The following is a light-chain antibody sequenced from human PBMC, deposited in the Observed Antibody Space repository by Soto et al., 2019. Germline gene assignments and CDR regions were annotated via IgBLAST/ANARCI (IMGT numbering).Light chain of an antibody. Sequence: DIQMTQSPSTRSASVGDRVTITCRASQSISSWLAWYQQKPGKAPKLLLYDASRLERGVPSWFSGRGPGTEFTLTISRLQPDDFATYYCQQYNRACTFGPGTKVDNK. CDR2: DAS. CDR3: QQYNRACT. V-gene: IGKV1-5*01. J-gene: IGKJ3*01. CDR1: QSISSW.